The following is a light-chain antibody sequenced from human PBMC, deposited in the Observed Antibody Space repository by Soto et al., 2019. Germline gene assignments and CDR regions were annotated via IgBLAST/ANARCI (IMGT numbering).Light chain of an antibody. V-gene: IGKV1-39*01. CDR2: DTS. CDR1: QAISNF. Sequence: DIQMTQSPSSLSASVGDKVSIICRASQAISNFLNWYQQKPGRAPKLLLFDTSKLQSGVPSRFSGSGSGTDFTLTISSLLPEDFAIYHCHQAYSTPRLTFGQGTRLEIK. J-gene: IGKJ5*01. CDR3: HQAYSTPRLT.